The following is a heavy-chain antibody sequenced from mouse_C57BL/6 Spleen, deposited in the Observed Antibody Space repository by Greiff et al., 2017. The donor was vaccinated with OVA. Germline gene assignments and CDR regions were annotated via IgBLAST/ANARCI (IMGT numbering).Heavy chain of an antibody. Sequence: QVQLQQSGAELVRPGASVTLSCKASGYTFTDYEMHWVKQTPVHGLEWIGAIDPETGGTAYNQKFKGKAILTADKSSSTAYMELRSLTSEDSAVYYCTRLGYDGTYGFAYWGQGTLVTVSA. D-gene: IGHD2-3*01. CDR3: TRLGYDGTYGFAY. V-gene: IGHV1-15*01. CDR2: IDPETGGT. J-gene: IGHJ3*01. CDR1: GYTFTDYE.